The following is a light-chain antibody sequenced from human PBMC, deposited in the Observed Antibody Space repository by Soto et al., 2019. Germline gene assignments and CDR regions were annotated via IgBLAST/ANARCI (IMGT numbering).Light chain of an antibody. J-gene: IGKJ1*01. CDR2: KAS. V-gene: IGKV1-5*03. Sequence: DIQMTQSPSTLSGSVGDRVTITCRASQTISSWLAWYQQKPGKAPKLLIYKASTLKSGVPSRFSGSGSGTEFTLTISSLQADDFATYSGQHYNSYSEAFGQGTKVELK. CDR1: QTISSW. CDR3: QHYNSYSEA.